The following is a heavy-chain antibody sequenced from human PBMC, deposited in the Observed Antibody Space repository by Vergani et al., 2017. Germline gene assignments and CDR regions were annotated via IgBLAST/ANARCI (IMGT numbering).Heavy chain of an antibody. CDR3: ARVPGYSYGYYYYYYMDV. D-gene: IGHD5-18*01. V-gene: IGHV3-7*01. CDR2: IKQDGSEK. J-gene: IGHJ6*03. Sequence: EVQLVESGGGLVQPGGSLRLSCAASGFTFSSYWMSWVRQAPGKGLEWVANIKQDGSEKYYVDSVKGRFTISRDNAKNSLYLQMNSLRAEDTAVYYCARVPGYSYGYYYYYYMDVWGKGTTVTVS. CDR1: GFTFSSYW.